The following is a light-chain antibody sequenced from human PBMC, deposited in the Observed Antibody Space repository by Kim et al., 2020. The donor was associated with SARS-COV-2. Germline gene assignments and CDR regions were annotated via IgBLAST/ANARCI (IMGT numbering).Light chain of an antibody. Sequence: PAQPTTITCSGYKLGDKHASCYQQKPGQSPVLVIYQDSKRPSGIPERFSGSNSGNTVTLTISGTQAMDEADYYCQAWDSSTAWVFGGGTQLTVL. CDR2: QDS. J-gene: IGLJ3*02. CDR3: QAWDSSTAWV. V-gene: IGLV3-1*01. CDR1: KLGDKH.